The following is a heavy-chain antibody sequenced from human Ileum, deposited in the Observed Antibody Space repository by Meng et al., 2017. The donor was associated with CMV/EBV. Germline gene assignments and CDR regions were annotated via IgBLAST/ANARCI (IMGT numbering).Heavy chain of an antibody. Sequence: LSYAASGFTFSSYSMNWVRQAPGKGLEWVSSISSSSSYIYYADSVKGRFTISRDNAKNSLYLQMNSLRAEDTAVYYCATGGAAATIDYWGQGTLVTVSS. CDR1: GFTFSSYS. CDR3: ATGGAAATIDY. J-gene: IGHJ4*02. V-gene: IGHV3-21*01. D-gene: IGHD2-8*02. CDR2: ISSSSSYI.